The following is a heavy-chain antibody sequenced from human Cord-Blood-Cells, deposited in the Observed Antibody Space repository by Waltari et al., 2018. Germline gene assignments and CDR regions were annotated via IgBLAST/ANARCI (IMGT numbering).Heavy chain of an antibody. Sequence: QVQLQQWGAGLLKPSETLSLTCAVSGGSFSGYYWSWIRQPPGKGLEWIGEINHSGSTNYNPSLKSRVTISVDTSKNQFSLKLSSVTAADTAVYYCARDGGGRAFDIWGQGTMVTDSS. J-gene: IGHJ3*02. CDR2: INHSGST. D-gene: IGHD1-26*01. CDR1: GGSFSGYY. V-gene: IGHV4-34*01. CDR3: ARDGGGRAFDI.